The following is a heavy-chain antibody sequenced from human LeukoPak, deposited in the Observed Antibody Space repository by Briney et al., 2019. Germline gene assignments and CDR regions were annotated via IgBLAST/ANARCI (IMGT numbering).Heavy chain of an antibody. J-gene: IGHJ4*02. V-gene: IGHV3-11*01. CDR3: ARDGLSSGLDY. Sequence: GGSLRLPCAASGFTVSSNYMSWIRQAPGKGLEWVSYISSSGSTIYYADSVKGRFTISRDNAKNSLYLQMNSLRAEDTAVYYCARDGLSSGLDYWGQGTLVTVSS. CDR1: GFTVSSNY. D-gene: IGHD3-22*01. CDR2: ISSSGSTI.